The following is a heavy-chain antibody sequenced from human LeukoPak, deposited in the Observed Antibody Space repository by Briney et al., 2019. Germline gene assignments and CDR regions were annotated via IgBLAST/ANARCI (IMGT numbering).Heavy chain of an antibody. CDR3: AKTRGYSSSWYDY. CDR1: GFTFSSYA. D-gene: IGHD6-13*01. V-gene: IGHV3-23*01. CDR2: ISGSDGYT. Sequence: GGSLRLSCAASGFTFSSYAMSWVRQAPGKGLEWASGISGSDGYTFYADSVKGRFTISRDNSKNTLDLQMNSLRAEDTAVYYCAKTRGYSSSWYDYWGQGIMVTVSS. J-gene: IGHJ4*02.